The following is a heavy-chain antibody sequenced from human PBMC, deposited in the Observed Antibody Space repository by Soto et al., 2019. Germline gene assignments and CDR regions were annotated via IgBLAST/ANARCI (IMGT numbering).Heavy chain of an antibody. CDR3: ASGYSYGYVYDWFDP. D-gene: IGHD5-18*01. CDR2: IIPIFGTA. V-gene: IGHV1-69*13. J-gene: IGHJ5*02. CDR1: GGTFSSYA. Sequence: RASVEVSCKASGGTFSSYAISWVRQAPGQGLEWMGGIIPIFGTANYAQKFQGRVTITADESTSTAYMELSSLRSEDTAVYYCASGYSYGYVYDWFDPWGQGTMVTVSS.